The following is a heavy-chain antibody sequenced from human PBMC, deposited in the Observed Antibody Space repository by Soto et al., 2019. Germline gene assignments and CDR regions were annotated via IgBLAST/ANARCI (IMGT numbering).Heavy chain of an antibody. CDR1: GDSITKISSRGDY. Sequence: SETLSLTCTVSGDSITKISSRGDYWGWIRQAPGKGLEWIGSIYYTGNTFYNPSLKSRLTMSVDTSKNEFSLKLSSVTAADTAVYYCAKYYYGSGSYYTPVDYWGQGTLVTVSS. CDR2: IYYTGNT. J-gene: IGHJ4*02. V-gene: IGHV4-39*01. D-gene: IGHD3-10*01. CDR3: AKYYYGSGSYYTPVDY.